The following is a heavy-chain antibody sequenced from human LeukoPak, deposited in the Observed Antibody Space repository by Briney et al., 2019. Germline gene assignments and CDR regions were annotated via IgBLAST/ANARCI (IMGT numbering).Heavy chain of an antibody. CDR1: GYTFTSYG. Sequence: ASVKLSCTASGYTFTSYGISWVRQAPGQGLEWMRWISAYNGNTNYAQKLQGRVTMTTDTSTSTAYMELRSLRSDDTAVYYCARVDPYGSGSHFDYWGQGTLVTVSS. J-gene: IGHJ4*02. CDR2: ISAYNGNT. V-gene: IGHV1-18*01. CDR3: ARVDPYGSGSHFDY. D-gene: IGHD3-10*01.